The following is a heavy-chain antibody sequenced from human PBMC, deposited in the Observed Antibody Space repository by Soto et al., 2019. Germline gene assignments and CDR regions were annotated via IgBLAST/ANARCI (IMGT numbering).Heavy chain of an antibody. CDR1: GYTFTSYA. CDR2: INAGNGNT. CDR3: ARLYGSAYYYGSGSQAPEYFPH. D-gene: IGHD3-10*01. V-gene: IGHV1-3*01. J-gene: IGHJ1*01. Sequence: GASVKVSCKASGYTFTSYAMHWVRQAPGQRLEWMGWINAGNGNTKYSQKFQGRVTITRDTSASTAYMELSSLRSEDTAVYYCARLYGSAYYYGSGSQAPEYFPHWGQGTLVTVSS.